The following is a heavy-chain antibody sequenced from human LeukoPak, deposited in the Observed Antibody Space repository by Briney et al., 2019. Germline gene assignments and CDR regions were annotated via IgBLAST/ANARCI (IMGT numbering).Heavy chain of an antibody. J-gene: IGHJ4*02. V-gene: IGHV3-7*01. D-gene: IGHD3-22*01. CDR3: ARDQGYSYGPYYYDSSGYYPDY. CDR2: IKQDGGEK. Sequence: GGSLRLSCAASGFTFSSYWMSWVRQAPGKGLEWVANIKQDGGEKYYVDSVKGRFTISRDNAKNSLYLQMNSLRAEDTAVYYCARDQGYSYGPYYYDSSGYYPDYWGQGTLVTVSS. CDR1: GFTFSSYW.